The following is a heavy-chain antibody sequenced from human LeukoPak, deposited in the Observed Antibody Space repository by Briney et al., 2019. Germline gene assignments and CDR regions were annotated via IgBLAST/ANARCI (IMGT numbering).Heavy chain of an antibody. D-gene: IGHD3-22*01. CDR1: GFTFSSYA. V-gene: IGHV3-21*05. Sequence: GGSLRLSCAASGFTFSSYAMSWVRQAPGKGLEWVSFISSRNDDINYTDFVKGRFTISRDNAKNSLYLQMNSLRAEDTAIYYCVRYYDTSGYPYYFDYWGQGTLVTVSS. CDR3: VRYYDTSGYPYYFDY. CDR2: ISSRNDDI. J-gene: IGHJ4*02.